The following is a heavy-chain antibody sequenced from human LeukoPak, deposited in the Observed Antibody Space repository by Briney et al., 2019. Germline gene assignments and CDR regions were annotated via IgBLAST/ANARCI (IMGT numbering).Heavy chain of an antibody. D-gene: IGHD6-19*01. J-gene: IGHJ4*02. CDR3: AKATSGIAVAGSFDY. CDR1: GFTFDDYA. Sequence: GRSLRLSCAASGFTFDDYAMHWVRQAPGKGLEWVSGIRWNSGSIGYADSVKGRFTISRDNAKNSLYLQMNSLRAEDMALYYCAKATSGIAVAGSFDYWGQGTLVTVSS. CDR2: IRWNSGSI. V-gene: IGHV3-9*03.